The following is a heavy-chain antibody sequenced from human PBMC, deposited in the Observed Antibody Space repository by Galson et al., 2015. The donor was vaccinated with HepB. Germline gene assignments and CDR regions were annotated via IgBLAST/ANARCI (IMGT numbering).Heavy chain of an antibody. D-gene: IGHD6-6*01. Sequence: SLRLSCAASGFTFSSYAMSWVRQAPGKGLEWVSGIGSSAGYINSADSMKGRLTISRDNSRNTLYLQMNNLRAEDTAVYYCAKDVSSSSVWYFDLWGRGTLVTVSS. J-gene: IGHJ2*01. V-gene: IGHV3-23*01. CDR2: IGSSAGYI. CDR1: GFTFSSYA. CDR3: AKDVSSSSVWYFDL.